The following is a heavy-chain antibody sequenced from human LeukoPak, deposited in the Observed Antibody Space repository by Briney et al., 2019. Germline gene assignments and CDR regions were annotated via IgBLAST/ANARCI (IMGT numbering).Heavy chain of an antibody. CDR2: IYYSGST. CDR3: ARRIWGDAFDI. D-gene: IGHD2-15*01. J-gene: IGHJ3*02. Sequence: SETLSLTCTVSGGSISSSSYYWGWIRQPPGKGLEWIGSIYYSGSTYYNPSLKSRVTISVDTSKNQFSLKLSSVTAADTAVYYCARRIWGDAFDIWGQGAMVTVSS. V-gene: IGHV4-39*07. CDR1: GGSISSSSYY.